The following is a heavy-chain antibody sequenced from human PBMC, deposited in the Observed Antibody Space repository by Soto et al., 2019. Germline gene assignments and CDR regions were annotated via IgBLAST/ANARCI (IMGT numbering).Heavy chain of an antibody. CDR1: SGSVSSSSYY. CDR2: IYYNGST. V-gene: IGHV4-39*01. D-gene: IGHD2-2*01. J-gene: IGHJ3*02. Sequence: PSETLSLTCTVSSGSVSSSSYYWGWIRQPPGKGLEWVGSIYYNGSTYYNPSLKSRVTISVDTSKNQFSLRLSPVTAADAAVFYGAGRVGGPLDAFDIWGQGTLVTVSS. CDR3: AGRVGGPLDAFDI.